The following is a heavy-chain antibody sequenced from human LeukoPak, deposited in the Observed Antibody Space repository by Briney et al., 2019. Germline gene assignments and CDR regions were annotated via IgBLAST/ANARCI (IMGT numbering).Heavy chain of an antibody. CDR3: ARIRSFSGYRFDL. CDR1: GGSISSYY. CDR2: IYYGGST. D-gene: IGHD6-13*01. V-gene: IGHV4-59*01. Sequence: PSETLSLTCTVSGGSISSYYWSWVRQPPGKGLEWIGYIYYGGSTNYNPSLKSRVTISVDTSKNQFSLKLSSVTAADTAVYYCARIRSFSGYRFDLWGQGTLVTVSS. J-gene: IGHJ5*02.